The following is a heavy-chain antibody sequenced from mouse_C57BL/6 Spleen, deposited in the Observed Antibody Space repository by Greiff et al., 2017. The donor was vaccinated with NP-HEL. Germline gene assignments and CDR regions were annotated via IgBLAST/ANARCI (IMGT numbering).Heavy chain of an antibody. CDR2: IYPGDGDT. D-gene: IGHD2-3*01. J-gene: IGHJ4*01. V-gene: IGHV1-82*01. Sequence: QVQLQQSGPELVKPGASVKISCKASGYAFSSSWMNWVKQRPGKGLEWIGRIYPGDGDTNYNGKFKGKATLTADKSSSTAYMQLSSLTSEDSAVYFCARNGYYERAMDYWGQGTSVTVSS. CDR1: GYAFSSSW. CDR3: ARNGYYERAMDY.